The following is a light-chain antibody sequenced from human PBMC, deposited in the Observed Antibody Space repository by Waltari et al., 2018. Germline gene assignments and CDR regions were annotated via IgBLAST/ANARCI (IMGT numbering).Light chain of an antibody. CDR3: CSYAGSSTYV. CDR2: EGS. J-gene: IGLJ1*01. CDR1: SSGGGSTNL. Sequence: QSALTQPAPVSGSPGQSITLSCPGPSSGGGSTNLFSWYQHHPGKAPKLMIYEGSKRPSGVSNRFSGSKSGNTASLTISGLQAEDEADYYCCSYAGSSTYVFGTGTKVTVL. V-gene: IGLV2-23*01.